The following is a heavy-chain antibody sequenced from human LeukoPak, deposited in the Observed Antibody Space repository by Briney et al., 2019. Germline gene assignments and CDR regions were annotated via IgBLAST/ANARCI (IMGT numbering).Heavy chain of an antibody. CDR2: INSNSGGT. D-gene: IGHD3-10*01. CDR3: ARGSDYYTPSGAHYYYMDV. CDR1: GYTFTGYY. Sequence: ASVRVSCKASGYTFTGYYMHWVRQAPGQGLEWMGWINSNSGGTNYAQKFQGRVTMTRDTSISTAYMELSRLRSDDTAVYYCARGSDYYTPSGAHYYYMDVWGKGTTVTVSS. V-gene: IGHV1-2*02. J-gene: IGHJ6*03.